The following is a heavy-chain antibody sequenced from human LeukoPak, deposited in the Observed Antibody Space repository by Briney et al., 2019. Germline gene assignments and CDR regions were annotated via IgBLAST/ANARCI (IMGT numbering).Heavy chain of an antibody. CDR2: ISSSGSNI. D-gene: IGHD3-3*01. CDR3: AREGAIFGVVTPYYYYGMDV. V-gene: IGHV3-48*03. J-gene: IGHJ6*02. CDR1: GFTFSSYE. Sequence: PGGSLRLSCAASGFTFSSYEMNWVRQAPGKGLEWVSYISSSGSNIYYADTVKGRFTISRDNAINSLYLQMNSLRAENTAVYYCAREGAIFGVVTPYYYYGMDVWGQGTTVTVSS.